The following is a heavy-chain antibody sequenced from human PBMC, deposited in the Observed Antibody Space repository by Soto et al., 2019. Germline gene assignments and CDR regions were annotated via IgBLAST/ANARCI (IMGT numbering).Heavy chain of an antibody. V-gene: IGHV3-30-3*01. Sequence: QVQLVESGGGVVQPGRSLRLSCAASGFTFSSYAMHWVRQAPGKGLEWVAVISYDGSNKYYADSVKGRFTISRDNSKNTLYLQMNSLSAEDTAVYYCARDQAQTDAFDIWGQGTMVTVSS. CDR3: ARDQAQTDAFDI. CDR1: GFTFSSYA. J-gene: IGHJ3*02. CDR2: ISYDGSNK.